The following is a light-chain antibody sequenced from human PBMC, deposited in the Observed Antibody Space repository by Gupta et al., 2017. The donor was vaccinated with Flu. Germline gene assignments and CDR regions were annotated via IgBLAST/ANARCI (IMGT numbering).Light chain of an antibody. CDR2: DAS. V-gene: IGKV1-33*01. CDR1: QDINNY. CDR3: QQHDSLPIT. Sequence: DIQMTQSPSSLSASVGDRVTITCQASQDINNYLNWYQHKPGKAPKLLIYDASNLETGVPSRFSGSGSGTXFTFTIXSLQPGDVATYYCQQHDSLPITFGXGTRLDIK. J-gene: IGKJ5*01.